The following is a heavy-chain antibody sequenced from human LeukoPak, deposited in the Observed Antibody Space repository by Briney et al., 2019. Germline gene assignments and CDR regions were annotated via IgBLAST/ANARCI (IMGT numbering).Heavy chain of an antibody. Sequence: GGSLRLSCAASGFTFSSYAMSWVRQAPGKGLEWVAVISYDGSNDHYVESVKGRFSIFRDNSKNTVYLRMNSLRAEDTAVYYCARTTLGVAVAGPYFEYWGQGTLVTVSS. V-gene: IGHV3-30-3*01. D-gene: IGHD6-19*01. CDR1: GFTFSSYA. J-gene: IGHJ4*02. CDR2: ISYDGSND. CDR3: ARTTLGVAVAGPYFEY.